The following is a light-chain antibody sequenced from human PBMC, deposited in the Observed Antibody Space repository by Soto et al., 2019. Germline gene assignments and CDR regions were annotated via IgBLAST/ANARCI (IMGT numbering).Light chain of an antibody. CDR3: QQFYNTPPYT. CDR1: QSVFHSANNMNY. Sequence: DTVMTHSPDSLAVSLAERATINCKSSQSVFHSANNMNYLAWYQQKPGQFPKLLISWASIRDSGVPDRFSGSGSGTDFTLTINSLQAEDAAVYYCQQFYNTPPYTFGQGTRLEIK. J-gene: IGKJ2*01. V-gene: IGKV4-1*01. CDR2: WAS.